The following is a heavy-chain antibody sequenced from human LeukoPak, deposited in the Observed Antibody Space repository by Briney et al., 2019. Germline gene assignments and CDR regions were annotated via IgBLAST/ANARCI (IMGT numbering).Heavy chain of an antibody. CDR2: IYYSGST. CDR1: GGSISSSSYY. CDR3: ARDYMVRGVRGFDP. Sequence: SETLSLTCTVSGGSISSSSYYWGWIRQPPGKGLEWIGSIYYSGSTYYNPSLKSRVTISVDTSKNQFSLKLSSVTAADTAVYYCARDYMVRGVRGFDPWGQGTLVTVSS. V-gene: IGHV4-39*07. D-gene: IGHD3-10*01. J-gene: IGHJ5*02.